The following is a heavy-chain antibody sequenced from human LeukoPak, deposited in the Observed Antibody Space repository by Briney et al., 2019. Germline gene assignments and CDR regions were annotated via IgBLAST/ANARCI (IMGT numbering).Heavy chain of an antibody. CDR3: AREGHQLWSTGNKYYFDY. D-gene: IGHD5-18*01. Sequence: GGSLRLSCEASGFTFSSYSMNWVRQAPGKGLEWVSSISSSSSYIYYADSVKGRFTISRDNAKNSLYLQMNSLRAEDTAVYYCAREGHQLWSTGNKYYFDYWGQGTLVTVSS. CDR1: GFTFSSYS. CDR2: ISSSSSYI. V-gene: IGHV3-21*01. J-gene: IGHJ4*02.